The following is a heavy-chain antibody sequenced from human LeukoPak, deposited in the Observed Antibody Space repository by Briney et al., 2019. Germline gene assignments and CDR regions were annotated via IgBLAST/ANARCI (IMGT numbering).Heavy chain of an antibody. CDR3: ARQGSEIDY. J-gene: IGHJ4*02. V-gene: IGHV3-11*01. CDR2: ISSSGDTI. Sequence: PGGSPRLSCAASGFTLSHYYMTWIRQAPGKGLEWLSCISSSGDTIYYADSVKGRFTVSRDNAENSLYLQMNSLRAEDTAMYYCARQGSEIDYWGQGTLATVSS. CDR1: GFTLSHYY.